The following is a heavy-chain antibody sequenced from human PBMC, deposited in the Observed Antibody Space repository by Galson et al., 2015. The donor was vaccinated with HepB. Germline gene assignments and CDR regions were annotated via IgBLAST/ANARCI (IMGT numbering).Heavy chain of an antibody. V-gene: IGHV3-74*01. CDR2: INSDGSST. J-gene: IGHJ6*04. CDR1: GFTFSSYW. CDR3: AREVILNQERSGCPNFYPGMDV. Sequence: SLRLSCAASGFTFSSYWMHWVRQAPGKGLVWVSRINSDGSSTNYADSVKGRFTISRNNAKNTLYLQMNSLRAEDTAVYYCAREVILNQERSGCPNFYPGMDVCNNGSTVTASS. D-gene: IGHD2-21*01.